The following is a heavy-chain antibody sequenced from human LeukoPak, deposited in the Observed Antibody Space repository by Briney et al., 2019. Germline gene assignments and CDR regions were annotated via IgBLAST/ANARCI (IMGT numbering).Heavy chain of an antibody. CDR1: GFSLSTSGMC. CDR2: IDWDDDK. J-gene: IGHJ4*02. D-gene: IGHD7-27*01. V-gene: IGHV2-70*11. CDR3: ARTHKTGDRTLYYFDY. Sequence: KSGPTLVNPTQTLTLTCTFSGFSLSTSGMCVSWICQPPGKALEWLARIDWDDDKYYSTSLKTRLTISKDTSKNQVVLTMTNMDPVDTATYYCARTHKTGDRTLYYFDYWGQGTLVTVSS.